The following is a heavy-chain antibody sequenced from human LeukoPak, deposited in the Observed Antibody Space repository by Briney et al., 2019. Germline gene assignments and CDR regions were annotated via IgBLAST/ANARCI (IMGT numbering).Heavy chain of an antibody. J-gene: IGHJ4*02. CDR1: GFPFSDAW. D-gene: IGHD3-16*01. CDR2: IESKTDSRTT. Sequence: GGSLRLSCAATGFPFSDAWMSWVRQAPGKGLEWVGRIESKTDSRTTEYAASVKGRFTISRDDSKNTLYLQMNSLKTDDTAVYYCTRDEGDAYFDNWGQGTLVTVSS. V-gene: IGHV3-15*04. CDR3: TRDEGDAYFDN.